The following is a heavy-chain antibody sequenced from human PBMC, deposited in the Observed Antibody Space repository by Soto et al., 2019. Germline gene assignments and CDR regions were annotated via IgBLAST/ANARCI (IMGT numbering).Heavy chain of an antibody. CDR3: ASDIMSGGAYPDS. V-gene: IGHV3-21*01. CDR1: GFTFSTYT. CDR2: ISGGSSYI. J-gene: IGHJ5*01. D-gene: IGHD3-10*01. Sequence: PGGSLRLSCAASGFTFSTYTMNWVRQAPGKGLEWISSISGGSSYIYYAGSVKGRFTISRDNAKNSLFLQMNSLRADDTAVYYCASDIMSGGAYPDSWGQGTKGTVPQ.